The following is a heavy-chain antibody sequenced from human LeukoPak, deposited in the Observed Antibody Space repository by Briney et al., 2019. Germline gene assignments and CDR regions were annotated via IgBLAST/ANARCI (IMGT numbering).Heavy chain of an antibody. CDR2: IYYSGST. D-gene: IGHD3-10*01. J-gene: IGHJ4*02. Sequence: PSETLSLTCTVSGGSISSYYWSWIRQPPGKGLEWIGYIYYSGSTNYNPSLKSRVTISVDTSKNQFSLKLSSVTAAGTAVYYCARHIPDYGSGLLAFDYWGQGTLVTVSS. CDR1: GGSISSYY. V-gene: IGHV4-59*08. CDR3: ARHIPDYGSGLLAFDY.